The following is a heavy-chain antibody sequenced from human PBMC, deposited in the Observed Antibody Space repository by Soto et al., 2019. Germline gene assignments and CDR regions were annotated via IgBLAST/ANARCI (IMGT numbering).Heavy chain of an antibody. J-gene: IGHJ6*02. CDR3: AREGTTAPQDGFYYYGMDV. CDR2: IIPIFGST. Sequence: QVQLVQSGAEVRKPGSSVKVSCKASGGTFSSYAITWVRQAHGQGLEWMGGIIPIFGSTNYAQKFQGRVTITADESTSTAYMELSSLRSEDTAVYYCAREGTTAPQDGFYYYGMDVWGQGTTVTVSS. D-gene: IGHD5-18*01. V-gene: IGHV1-69*01. CDR1: GGTFSSYA.